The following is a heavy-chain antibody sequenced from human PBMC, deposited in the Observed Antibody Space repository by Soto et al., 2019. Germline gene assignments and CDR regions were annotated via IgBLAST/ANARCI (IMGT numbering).Heavy chain of an antibody. D-gene: IGHD3-22*01. CDR3: ARNNDTDYDSSGSYSSFFDY. Sequence: SETLSLTCTVSGGSISSGGYYWSWIRQHPGKGLEWIGYIYYSGSTYYNPSLKSRVTISVDTSKNQFSLKLSSVTAADTAVYYCARNNDTDYDSSGSYSSFFDYWGQGTLVTVSS. J-gene: IGHJ4*02. CDR2: IYYSGST. V-gene: IGHV4-31*03. CDR1: GGSISSGGYY.